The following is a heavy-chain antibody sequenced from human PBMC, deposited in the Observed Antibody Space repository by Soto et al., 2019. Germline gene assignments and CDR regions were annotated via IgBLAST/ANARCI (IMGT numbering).Heavy chain of an antibody. J-gene: IGHJ4*02. V-gene: IGHV3-53*02. CDR1: GFNISSNY. CDR3: ARGQQVSTIRGVQGFDY. CDR2: LYSGGTS. D-gene: IGHD3-10*01. Sequence: EVQLVETGGGLIQPGGSLRLSCAASGFNISSNYMAWVRQAPGKGLEWGSLLYSGGTSYYADSVKGRFTISRDNSKNTLFLQMNRLKTEDTAVYYCARGQQVSTIRGVQGFDYWGQGTLVTVSS.